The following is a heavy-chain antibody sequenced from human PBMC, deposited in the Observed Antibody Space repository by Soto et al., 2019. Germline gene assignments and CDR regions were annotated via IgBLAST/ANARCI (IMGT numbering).Heavy chain of an antibody. CDR2: ISGSGGST. Sequence: PGGSLRLSCAASGFTFSSYAMSWVRQAPGKGLEWVSAISGSGGSTYYADSVKGRFTISRDNSKNTLYLQMNSLRAEDTAVYYCANGIAAAGHFDYWGQGTLVTVSS. J-gene: IGHJ4*02. CDR3: ANGIAAAGHFDY. CDR1: GFTFSSYA. D-gene: IGHD6-13*01. V-gene: IGHV3-23*01.